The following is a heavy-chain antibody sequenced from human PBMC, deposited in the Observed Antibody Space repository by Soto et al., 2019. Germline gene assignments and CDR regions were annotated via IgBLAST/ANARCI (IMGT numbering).Heavy chain of an antibody. CDR1: GFTFTAFA. Sequence: QVQLVESGGGVVQPGRSLRLSCAASGFTFTAFAVHWVRQAPGKGLEWVAVISYDGRQSHYADSVKGRLTLSRDNSKNTVFLQMNSLTTEDTAIYYCAKDRYFDSYYFDYWGQGTRVTVSS. CDR2: ISYDGRQS. CDR3: AKDRYFDSYYFDY. J-gene: IGHJ4*02. D-gene: IGHD3-9*01. V-gene: IGHV3-30*04.